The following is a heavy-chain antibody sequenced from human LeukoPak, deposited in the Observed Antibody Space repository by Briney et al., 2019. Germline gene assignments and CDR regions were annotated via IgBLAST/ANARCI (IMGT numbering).Heavy chain of an antibody. V-gene: IGHV4-34*01. D-gene: IGHD6-19*01. J-gene: IGHJ3*02. Sequence: SETLSLTCAVYGGSFSGYYWSWIRQPPGKGLEWMGEINHSGSTHYNPSLKTRVTISVDTSKNQFSLKLSSVTAADTAVYYCATTSGWPVDAFDIWGQGTMVTVSS. CDR3: ATTSGWPVDAFDI. CDR1: GGSFSGYY. CDR2: INHSGST.